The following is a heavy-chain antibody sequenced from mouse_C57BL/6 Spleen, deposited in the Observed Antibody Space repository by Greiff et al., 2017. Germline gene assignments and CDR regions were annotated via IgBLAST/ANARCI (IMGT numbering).Heavy chain of an antibody. J-gene: IGHJ2*01. CDR3: ARGDYCDA. V-gene: IGHV1-39*01. Sequence: EVQLQQSGPELVKPGASVQISCKASVYSFTDYNMNWVKQSNGKSLEWIGVLNPNYGTTSAKQKVKGRVTLTVDHSSSPACMQLNSLTSEDSAIYYCARGDYCDACGQGATLTVCS. CDR1: VYSFTDYN. CDR2: LNPNYGTT.